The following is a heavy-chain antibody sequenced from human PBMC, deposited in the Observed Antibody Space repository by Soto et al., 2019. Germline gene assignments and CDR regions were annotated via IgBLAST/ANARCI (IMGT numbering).Heavy chain of an antibody. V-gene: IGHV5-51*01. Sequence: EVQLVQSGAEVKKPGESLKISCKGSGYSFTSYWIGWVRQMPGKGLEWMGIIYPGDSDTRYSTSFQGQVTISADKSISTSYLQWSSLKASDTAMYYCARHPPSVYFDWLPPPRVWGQGTTVTVSS. CDR3: ARHPPSVYFDWLPPPRV. CDR1: GYSFTSYW. J-gene: IGHJ6*02. CDR2: IYPGDSDT. D-gene: IGHD3-9*01.